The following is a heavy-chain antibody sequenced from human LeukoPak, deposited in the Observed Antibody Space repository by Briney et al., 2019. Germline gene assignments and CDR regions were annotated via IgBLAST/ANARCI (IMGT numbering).Heavy chain of an antibody. CDR3: ARDSVAGTEPFDY. CDR2: IWYDGSNK. CDR1: GFTFSSYG. J-gene: IGHJ4*02. Sequence: GGSLRLSCAASGFTFSSYGMHWVRQAPGKGLEWVAVIWYDGSNKYYADSVKGRFTISRDNSKNTLYLQMNSLRAEDTAVYYCARDSVAGTEPFDYWGQGTLVTVSS. D-gene: IGHD1-14*01. V-gene: IGHV3-33*01.